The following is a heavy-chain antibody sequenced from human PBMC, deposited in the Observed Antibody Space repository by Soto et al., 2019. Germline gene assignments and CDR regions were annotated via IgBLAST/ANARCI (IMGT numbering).Heavy chain of an antibody. D-gene: IGHD3-22*01. Sequence: EVQLVESGGGLVQPGGSLRLSCAASGFTFSSYWMSWVRQAPGKGLEWVANIKQDGSEKYYVDSVKGRFTISRDNAKNSLYLQMNSLRAEDTAVYYCARDRDYASSGYSYYFDYWGQGTLVTVSS. CDR1: GFTFSSYW. J-gene: IGHJ4*02. CDR2: IKQDGSEK. CDR3: ARDRDYASSGYSYYFDY. V-gene: IGHV3-7*03.